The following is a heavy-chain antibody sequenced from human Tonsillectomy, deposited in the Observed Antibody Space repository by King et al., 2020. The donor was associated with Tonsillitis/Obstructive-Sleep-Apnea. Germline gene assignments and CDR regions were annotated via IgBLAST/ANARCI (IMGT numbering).Heavy chain of an antibody. D-gene: IGHD3-10*01. CDR3: ARGFSGSGSAFDI. CDR1: GGSLTSSNW. J-gene: IGHJ3*02. CDR2: ISHTKIT. V-gene: IGHV4-4*02. Sequence: QLQESGPGLVKPSGTLSLTCAVSGGSLTSSNWWSWVRQPPGKGLEWIGEISHTKITNYNPSLKRRVSISVDKSKNQFSLRLSSLTAADTAVYYCARGFSGSGSAFDIWGQGTMVTVSS.